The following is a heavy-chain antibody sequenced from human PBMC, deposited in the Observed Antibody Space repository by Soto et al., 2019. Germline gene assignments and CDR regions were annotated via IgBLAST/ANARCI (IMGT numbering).Heavy chain of an antibody. CDR2: IYYSGST. V-gene: IGHV4-39*01. J-gene: IGHJ4*02. Sequence: PSETLSLTCTVSGGSISSSSSYWGWIRQPPGKGLEWIGSIYYSGSTYYNPSLKSRVTISVDTSKNQFSLRLSSVTAADTAVYYCATSHGNAWYTYWGQGTQVTVSS. CDR3: ATSHGNAWYTY. D-gene: IGHD6-13*01. CDR1: GGSISSSSSY.